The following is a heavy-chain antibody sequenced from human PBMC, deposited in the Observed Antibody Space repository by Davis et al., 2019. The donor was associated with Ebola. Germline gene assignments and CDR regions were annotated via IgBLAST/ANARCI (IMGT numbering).Heavy chain of an antibody. CDR2: ISASGGST. V-gene: IGHV3-23*01. Sequence: PGGSLRLSCPASGFTFGTYDMSWVRQAPGQGLEWVSGISASGGSTYYADSVKGRFTVSRDNSKNPLYLQMNSLRGEDTAVYYCAKPRTSGWYEGPFDCWGQGTLVTVSS. CDR3: AKPRTSGWYEGPFDC. J-gene: IGHJ4*02. D-gene: IGHD6-19*01. CDR1: GFTFGTYD.